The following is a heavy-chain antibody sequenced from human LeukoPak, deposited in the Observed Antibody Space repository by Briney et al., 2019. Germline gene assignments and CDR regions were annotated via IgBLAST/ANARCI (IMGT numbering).Heavy chain of an antibody. Sequence: GGSLRLSCAASGFTFSSYAMSWVRQAPGKGLEWVSSIGAGGGGGSTVYADSVKGRFAISRDNSKNTLFLQMNNLRAEDTAVYYCAIDPYSSGWRGGDYFDYWGQGTLVTVSS. J-gene: IGHJ4*02. D-gene: IGHD6-19*01. V-gene: IGHV3-23*01. CDR2: IGAGGGGGST. CDR3: AIDPYSSGWRGGDYFDY. CDR1: GFTFSSYA.